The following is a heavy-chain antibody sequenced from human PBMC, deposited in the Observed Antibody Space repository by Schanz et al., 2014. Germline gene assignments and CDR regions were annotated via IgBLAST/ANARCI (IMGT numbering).Heavy chain of an antibody. CDR3: AGGEYQLLYGN. CDR1: GFSFSTHW. D-gene: IGHD2-2*02. V-gene: IGHV3-7*01. CDR2: IKEDGSEK. J-gene: IGHJ4*02. Sequence: VQLVESGGGLVQPGGSVRLSCGASGFSFSTHWMAWVRQAPGKGLEWVANIKEDGSEKYYVDSVKGRFTISRDNAKNSLFLQMNSLRAEDTAVYYCAGGEYQLLYGNWGQGTLVTVSS.